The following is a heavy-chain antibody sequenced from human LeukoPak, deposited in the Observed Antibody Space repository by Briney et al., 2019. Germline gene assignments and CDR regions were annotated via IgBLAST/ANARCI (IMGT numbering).Heavy chain of an antibody. CDR3: ASASDCSSTSCYSDY. V-gene: IGHV4-34*01. J-gene: IGHJ4*02. CDR2: INHSGST. Sequence: PSETLSLTCAVYGGSFSGYYWSWVRQPPGKGLEWIGEINHSGSTNYNPSLKSRVTISVDTSKNQFSLKLSSVTAADTAVYYCASASDCSSTSCYSDYWGQGTLVTVSS. D-gene: IGHD2-2*01. CDR1: GGSFSGYY.